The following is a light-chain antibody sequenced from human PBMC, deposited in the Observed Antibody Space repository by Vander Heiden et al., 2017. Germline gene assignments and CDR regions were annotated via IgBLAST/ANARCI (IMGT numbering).Light chain of an antibody. CDR3: AAWDDSLNGL. CDR1: SSNIGSNT. J-gene: IGLJ2*01. Sequence: QSVLTQPPSASGPPGQRVTISCSGSSSNIGSNTVTWYHQLPGTAPKLLIYSNNQRPSGVPDRFSGSKSGTSASLAISGLQSEDEADYYCAAWDDSLNGLFGGGTKLNGL. CDR2: SNN. V-gene: IGLV1-44*01.